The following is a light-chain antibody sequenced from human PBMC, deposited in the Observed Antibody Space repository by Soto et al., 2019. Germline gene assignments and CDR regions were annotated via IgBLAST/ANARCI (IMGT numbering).Light chain of an antibody. V-gene: IGKV1-33*01. CDR3: QKSDHLPL. J-gene: IGKJ3*01. Sequence: DIQMTQSPPSLSASVGDRVTITCQASHDIGNSLNWYQDKPGQAPKLVIYDAYNLETGVPSTFSGSGYGTDFTVPISSLRPEDIATYYCQKSDHLPLFGPGTKVDI. CDR1: HDIGNS. CDR2: DAY.